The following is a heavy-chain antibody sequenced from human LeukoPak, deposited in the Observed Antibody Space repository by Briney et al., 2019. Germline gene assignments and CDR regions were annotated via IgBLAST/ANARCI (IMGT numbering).Heavy chain of an antibody. V-gene: IGHV3-23*01. D-gene: IGHD3-22*01. J-gene: IGHJ3*01. Sequence: GGSLRLSCAASGFTFSSYSMSWVRQAPGKGLEWVSAISGSGGSTYYADSVKGRFTISRDNSKNTLYLQMNSLRAEDTAVYYCSKERTYDYDSSGPKKGPELEAYDLWGQGTMVTVSS. CDR1: GFTFSSYS. CDR2: ISGSGGST. CDR3: SKERTYDYDSSGPKKGPELEAYDL.